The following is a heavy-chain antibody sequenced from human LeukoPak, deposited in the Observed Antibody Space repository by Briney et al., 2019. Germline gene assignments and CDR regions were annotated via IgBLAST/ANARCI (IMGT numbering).Heavy chain of an antibody. CDR3: ARGGYSYGPGWFDP. J-gene: IGHJ5*02. V-gene: IGHV4-59*11. D-gene: IGHD5-18*01. CDR2: IYYSGST. Sequence: SETLSLTCTVSGGSISRHYWSWIRQPPGKGLEWIGYIYYSGSTNYNPSLKSRVTISVDTSKNQFSLKLSSVTAADTAVYYCARGGYSYGPGWFDPWGQGTLVTVSS. CDR1: GGSISRHY.